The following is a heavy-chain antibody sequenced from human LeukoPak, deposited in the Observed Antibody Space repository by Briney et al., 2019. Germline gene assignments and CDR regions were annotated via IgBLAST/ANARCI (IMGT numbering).Heavy chain of an antibody. Sequence: SETLSLTCTVSSGSISSYYWSWIRQPPGKGLEWIGYISYSGSTNYNPSLKRRVTMSVDTSKNQFPLKLSSVTAVDTAVYYCARGGSVTTDSDFDFWGQGTLVTVSS. CDR2: ISYSGST. D-gene: IGHD4-17*01. J-gene: IGHJ4*02. CDR3: ARGGSVTTDSDFDF. CDR1: SGSISSYY. V-gene: IGHV4-59*08.